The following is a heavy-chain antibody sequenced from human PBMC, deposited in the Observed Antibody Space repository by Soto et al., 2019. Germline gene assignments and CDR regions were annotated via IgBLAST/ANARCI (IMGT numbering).Heavy chain of an antibody. V-gene: IGHV4-39*01. CDR3: ASLQVPGNFDY. J-gene: IGHJ4*02. CDR1: GGSIRSSNYY. Sequence: QLQLQESGPGLVKPSETLSLTCTVSGGSIRSSNYYWAWVRQPPGKGLEWIANIYYSGDTYFHPSLRNRLTVSVDTSKNQFSLKLSSLTAADMAMYYCASLQVPGNFDYWGQGTLVTVSS. D-gene: IGHD1-1*01. CDR2: IYYSGDT.